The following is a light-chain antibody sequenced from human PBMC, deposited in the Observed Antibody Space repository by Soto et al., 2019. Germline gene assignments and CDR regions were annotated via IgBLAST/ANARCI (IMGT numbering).Light chain of an antibody. CDR1: NIGSKS. Sequence: YELTQPPSVSVAPGKTARITCGGNNIGSKSVHWYRQKPGQAPVLVIYYDSDRPSGIPERFSGSNSGNTATLTISRVEAGDEADYYCQVWDSSSDHVVFGGGTKVTVL. J-gene: IGLJ2*01. CDR3: QVWDSSSDHVV. CDR2: YDS. V-gene: IGLV3-21*04.